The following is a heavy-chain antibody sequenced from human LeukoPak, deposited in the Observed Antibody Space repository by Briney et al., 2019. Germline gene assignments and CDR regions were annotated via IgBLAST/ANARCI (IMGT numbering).Heavy chain of an antibody. D-gene: IGHD2-8*01. CDR3: ARDNGGDY. J-gene: IGHJ4*02. CDR2: ISTDSSYI. V-gene: IGHV3-21*01. CDR1: GFTFSSYS. Sequence: GGSLRLSCAASGFTFSSYSMNWVRQAPGKGLEWVSSISTDSSYIYYADSVKGRFTISRDNAKNSLYLQMNSLRAEDTAVYYCARDNGGDYWGQGTLVTVSS.